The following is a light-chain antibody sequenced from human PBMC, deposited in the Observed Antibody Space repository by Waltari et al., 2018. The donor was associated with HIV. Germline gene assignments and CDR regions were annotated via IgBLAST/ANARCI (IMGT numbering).Light chain of an antibody. V-gene: IGLV3-19*01. Sequence: SELTQDPAVSVALGQTVKLTCQGDSLRRYYASWYQQKPGQATVIVIYSENNRPSRIPDRFAGSSSGNTASLTITGSQAEDEAHYYCCSRGNNGNHLVFGGGTKLTVL. CDR3: CSRGNNGNHLV. J-gene: IGLJ3*02. CDR1: SLRRYY. CDR2: SEN.